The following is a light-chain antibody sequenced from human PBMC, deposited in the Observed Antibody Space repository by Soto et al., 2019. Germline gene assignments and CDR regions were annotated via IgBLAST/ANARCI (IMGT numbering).Light chain of an antibody. CDR3: SSDTSSYYV. CDR1: SSDVGGYNY. Sequence: QSVLTQPASVSGSPGQSITISCTGTSSDVGGYNYVSWYQQHPGKAPKLMIYEVSNRPSGVSNRFSGSKSGNTASLTISGLQAEDEADYYCSSDTSSYYVFGTGTKLTVL. J-gene: IGLJ1*01. V-gene: IGLV2-14*01. CDR2: EVS.